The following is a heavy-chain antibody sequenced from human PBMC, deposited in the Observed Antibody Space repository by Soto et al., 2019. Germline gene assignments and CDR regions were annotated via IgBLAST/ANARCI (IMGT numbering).Heavy chain of an antibody. D-gene: IGHD3-22*01. Sequence: QVQLQESGPGLVKPSETLSLTCTVSGGSISSYYWSWIRQPPGKGLEWIGYIYYSGSTNYNPSLKSRVTISVDTSKNQFSLKLSSVTAADTAVYYCARWGDNDYYDSSGYYYWGQGTLVTVSS. CDR3: ARWGDNDYYDSSGYYY. CDR1: GGSISSYY. CDR2: IYYSGST. J-gene: IGHJ4*02. V-gene: IGHV4-59*01.